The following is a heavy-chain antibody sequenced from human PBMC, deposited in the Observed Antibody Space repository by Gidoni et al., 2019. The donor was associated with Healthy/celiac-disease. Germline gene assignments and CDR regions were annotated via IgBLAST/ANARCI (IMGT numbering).Heavy chain of an antibody. CDR1: GGSISSYY. V-gene: IGHV4-59*01. Sequence: QVQLQESGPGLVKPSETLSLTCTVSGGSISSYYWSWIRQPPGKGLEWIGYIYYRGRTNYNPSLKSRVTISVDTSKNQFSLKLSSVTAADTAVYYCARDGIGAAPVGWFDPWGQGTLVTVSS. J-gene: IGHJ5*02. CDR3: ARDGIGAAPVGWFDP. D-gene: IGHD6-13*01. CDR2: IYYRGRT.